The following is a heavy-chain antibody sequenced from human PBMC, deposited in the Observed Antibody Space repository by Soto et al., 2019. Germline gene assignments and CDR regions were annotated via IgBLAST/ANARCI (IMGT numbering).Heavy chain of an antibody. V-gene: IGHV4-59*08. CDR2: IYYSGST. J-gene: IGHJ4*02. Sequence: QVQLQESGPGLVKPSETLSLTCTVSGGSISSYYWSWIRQPPGKGLEWIGYIYYSGSTNYNPSLKMRVIISVDTSKNQLSLKLSSVTAADTAVYYCARRYGYYFDYWGQGTLVTVSS. D-gene: IGHD4-17*01. CDR3: ARRYGYYFDY. CDR1: GGSISSYY.